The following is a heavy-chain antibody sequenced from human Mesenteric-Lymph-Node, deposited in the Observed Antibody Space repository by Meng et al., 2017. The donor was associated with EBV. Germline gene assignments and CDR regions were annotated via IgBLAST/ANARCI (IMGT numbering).Heavy chain of an antibody. CDR3: ARSYDSSGYQFDP. CDR1: GDSISSGYYY. J-gene: IGHJ5*02. D-gene: IGHD3-22*01. V-gene: IGHV4-30-4*01. Sequence: QVQLQESGPGLVKPSXXXXXTXXVSGDSISSGYYYWSWIRQPPGKGLEWIVYISDGGNTYYNPSLKSRLSISVDTSKNQFSLKLTSVTAADTAVYYCARSYDSSGYQFDPWGQGTLVTVSS. CDR2: ISDGGNT.